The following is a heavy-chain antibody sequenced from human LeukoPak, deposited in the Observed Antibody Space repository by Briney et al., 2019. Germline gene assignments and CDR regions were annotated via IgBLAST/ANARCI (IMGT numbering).Heavy chain of an antibody. V-gene: IGHV1-18*01. CDR3: ASDVGITVADSFDP. Sequence: ASVKVSCKASGYSSTNYGISWVRQAPGQGLEWMGWIHIYRGNTNYAQKFQGRVTMTTDTSTSTVYMEVGGLRSDDTAMYYCASDVGITVADSFDPWGQGTLVTVSS. CDR2: IHIYRGNT. D-gene: IGHD6-13*01. J-gene: IGHJ5*02. CDR1: GYSSTNYG.